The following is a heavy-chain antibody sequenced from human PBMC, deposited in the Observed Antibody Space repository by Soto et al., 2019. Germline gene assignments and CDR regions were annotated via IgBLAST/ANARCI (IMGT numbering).Heavy chain of an antibody. J-gene: IGHJ5*02. Sequence: QVQLVQSGAEVKKPGSSVKVSCKASGGTFSSYAISWVRQAPGQGLEWMGGIIPIFGTANYAQKFQGRVTITADESTSTAYMELSSLRSEDTAAYYCARGTAMVRGVHNWFDPWGQGTLVTVSS. CDR3: ARGTAMVRGVHNWFDP. CDR2: IIPIFGTA. V-gene: IGHV1-69*12. CDR1: GGTFSSYA. D-gene: IGHD3-10*01.